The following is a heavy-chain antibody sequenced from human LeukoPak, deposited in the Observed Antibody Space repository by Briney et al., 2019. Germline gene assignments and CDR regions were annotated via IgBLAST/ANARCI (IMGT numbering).Heavy chain of an antibody. CDR1: GFTVSSNY. J-gene: IGHJ4*02. V-gene: IGHV3-53*01. D-gene: IGHD3-22*01. CDR3: ARDVWYDSRVRTFDY. CDR2: IYSGGST. Sequence: GGSLRLSCAASGFTVSSNYMSWVRQAPGKGLEWVSVIYSGGSTYYADSVKGRFTISRDNSKNTLYLQMNSLRAEDTAVYYCARDVWYDSRVRTFDYWGQGTLVTVSS.